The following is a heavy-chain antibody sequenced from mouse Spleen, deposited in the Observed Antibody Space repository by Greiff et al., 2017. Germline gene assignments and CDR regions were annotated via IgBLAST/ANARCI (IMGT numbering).Heavy chain of an antibody. CDR1: GYTFTDYE. CDR3: TRRTTVVGFDY. D-gene: IGHD1-1*01. V-gene: IGHV1-15*01. J-gene: IGHJ2*01. Sequence: VKLQESGAELVRPGASVTLSCKASGYTFTDYEMHWVKQTPVHGLEWIGAIDPETGGTAYNQKFKGKAILTADKSSSTAYMELRSLTSEDSAVYYCTRRTTVVGFDYWGQGTTLTVSS. CDR2: IDPETGGT.